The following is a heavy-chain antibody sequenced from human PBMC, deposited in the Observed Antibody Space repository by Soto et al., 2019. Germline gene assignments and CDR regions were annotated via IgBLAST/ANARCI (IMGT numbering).Heavy chain of an antibody. J-gene: IGHJ4*02. Sequence: SETLPLTCTVSSESISSYYWIWIRQYPGKGLEWIGYTDYSGNTNYNPSLKSRVTISGDTSKNQFSLRLSSVTAADTAVYYCARAVGDPLYYLDYWGQGTLVTVSS. CDR3: ARAVGDPLYYLDY. CDR1: SESISSYY. CDR2: TDYSGNT. D-gene: IGHD6-19*01. V-gene: IGHV4-59*08.